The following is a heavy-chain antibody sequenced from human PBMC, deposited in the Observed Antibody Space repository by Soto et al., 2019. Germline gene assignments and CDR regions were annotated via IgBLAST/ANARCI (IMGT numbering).Heavy chain of an antibody. CDR1: GGSITSYY. V-gene: IGHV4-59*08. J-gene: IGHJ6*02. D-gene: IGHD3-10*01. Sequence: QVQLQASGPGLVKPSETLSLTCTVSGGSITSYYWSWIRQPPGKGLEWLGYIYYTGSTNYNPSLKSRVTISLDTSKNQFSLKLSSVTAADTAVYYCARHAYGSGFYYGMNVWGQGTTVTVSS. CDR2: IYYTGST. CDR3: ARHAYGSGFYYGMNV.